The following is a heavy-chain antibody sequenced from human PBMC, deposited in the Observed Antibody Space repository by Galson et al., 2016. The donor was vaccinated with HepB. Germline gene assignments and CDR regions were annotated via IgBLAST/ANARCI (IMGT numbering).Heavy chain of an antibody. D-gene: IGHD3-22*01. CDR3: ATPYYYDSSGFRDAFDL. CDR1: GYTLTELF. CDR2: FDPKDDKT. Sequence: SVKVSCKVSGYTLTELFMHWVRQAPGKGLEWMGGFDPKDDKTIYAQKFQGRVTMTEDTSTDTAYMELSSLRSEDTAVYFCATPYYYDSSGFRDAFDLWGQGTMVTVSS. V-gene: IGHV1-24*01. J-gene: IGHJ3*01.